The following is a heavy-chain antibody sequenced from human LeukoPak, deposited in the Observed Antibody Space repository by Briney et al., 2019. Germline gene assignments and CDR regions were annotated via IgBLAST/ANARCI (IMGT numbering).Heavy chain of an antibody. J-gene: IGHJ4*02. CDR3: ARDWFYCDSSGYLDY. Sequence: PGGSLRLSCAASGFTFSSYAMHWVRQAPGKGLEWVAVISYDGSNKYYADSVKGRFTISRDNSKNTLYLQMNSLRAEDTSVYYCARDWFYCDSSGYLDYWGQGTLVTVSS. CDR1: GFTFSSYA. CDR2: ISYDGSNK. V-gene: IGHV3-30-3*01. D-gene: IGHD3-22*01.